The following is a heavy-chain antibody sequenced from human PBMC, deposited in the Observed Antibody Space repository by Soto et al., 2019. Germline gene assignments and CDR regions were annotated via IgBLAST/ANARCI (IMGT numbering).Heavy chain of an antibody. CDR2: IKQDGSEK. Sequence: GGSLRLSCAASEFTLSNYWMTWVRQAPGKGLEWVANIKQDGSEKYYVDSVKGRFTISRDNAKNSLYLQMNSLRAEDTAVYYCARDRNFYFDYWGQGTLVTVSS. CDR3: ARDRNFYFDY. CDR1: EFTLSNYW. J-gene: IGHJ4*02. D-gene: IGHD1-7*01. V-gene: IGHV3-7*05.